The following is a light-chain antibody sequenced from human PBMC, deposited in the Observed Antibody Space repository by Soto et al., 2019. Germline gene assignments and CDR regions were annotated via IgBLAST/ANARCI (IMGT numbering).Light chain of an antibody. CDR2: SAS. CDR1: QSVSSN. V-gene: IGKV3-15*01. CDR3: QQYNKWPPWK. Sequence: EIVMTHSPATLSVSPGERATLSCRSSQSVSSNLAWYQQKPGQAPRLLIYSASTRATGIPARFSGSGSGTEFTLTISSLQSEDFAVYYCQQYNKWPPWKFGQGTKVDIK. J-gene: IGKJ1*01.